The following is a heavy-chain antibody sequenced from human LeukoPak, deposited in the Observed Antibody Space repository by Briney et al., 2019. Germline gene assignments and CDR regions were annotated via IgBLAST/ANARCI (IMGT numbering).Heavy chain of an antibody. J-gene: IGHJ6*02. CDR1: GFTFSSYA. Sequence: GGSLRLSCAGSGFTFSSYAMSWVRQAPGKGLERVSTISGSGGAGTYYADSVKGRFTVSGDNSRNTLYLPMNSLRAEDTAVYYCVKDRGGSPFYGMDVWGQGTTVTVSS. D-gene: IGHD1-26*01. CDR2: ISGSGGAGT. V-gene: IGHV3-23*01. CDR3: VKDRGGSPFYGMDV.